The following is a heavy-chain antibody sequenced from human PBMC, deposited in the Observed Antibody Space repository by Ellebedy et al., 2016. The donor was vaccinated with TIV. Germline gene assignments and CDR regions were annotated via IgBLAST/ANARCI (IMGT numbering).Heavy chain of an antibody. Sequence: PGGSLRPSCPASGFTFSNYAMHWVRQAPGKGLEWVALITYDGTNKYYADSVKGRFTNSTDNSKDTPDLQVNSLRAEDTAVYYCARDSRVLTDLRHYAMDVWGQGTTVTVSS. CDR1: GFTFSNYA. J-gene: IGHJ6*02. CDR2: ITYDGTNK. CDR3: ARDSRVLTDLRHYAMDV. D-gene: IGHD2-15*01. V-gene: IGHV3-30-3*01.